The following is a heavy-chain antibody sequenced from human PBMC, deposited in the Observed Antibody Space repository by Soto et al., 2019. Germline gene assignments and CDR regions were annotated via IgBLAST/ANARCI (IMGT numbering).Heavy chain of an antibody. D-gene: IGHD3-16*02. CDR3: ARSHPITVISLDY. Sequence: QVQLVESGGGVVQPGTSLRLSCAASGFKFSNYGMHWVRQAPGKGLEWVSVISYDGSNKYYADSVKGRFAISRDNSKNTMCLLMNSVRAEDTAVYYCARSHPITVISLDYWGQGNLVTVS. V-gene: IGHV3-30*03. CDR1: GFKFSNYG. CDR2: ISYDGSNK. J-gene: IGHJ4*02.